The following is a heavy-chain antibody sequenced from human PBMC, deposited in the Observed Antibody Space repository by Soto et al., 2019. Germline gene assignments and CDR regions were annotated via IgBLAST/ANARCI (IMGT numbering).Heavy chain of an antibody. D-gene: IGHD6-13*01. CDR1: GDSISSDDYY. CDR2: IYYSGST. Sequence: SETLSLTCTVSGDSISSDDYYWSWIRQSPGKGLEWIGHIYYSGSTYYNPSLKSRVTISLDTSKNQFSLNLISVTAADTAVYYCARDRGSSWMYKWFDPWGQGTQVTVSS. V-gene: IGHV4-30-4*01. J-gene: IGHJ5*02. CDR3: ARDRGSSWMYKWFDP.